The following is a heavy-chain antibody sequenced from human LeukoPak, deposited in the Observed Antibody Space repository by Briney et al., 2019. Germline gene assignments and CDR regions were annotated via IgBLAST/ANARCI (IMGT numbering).Heavy chain of an antibody. CDR1: GDSVSSNSAA. J-gene: IGHJ4*02. D-gene: IGHD6-19*01. CDR3: ARGGEYSSGWYYFDY. CDR2: TYYRTRWYS. Sequence: SQTLSLTCAISGDSVSSNSAAWNWIRQSPSRGLGWLGRTYYRTRWYSDYAVSVKSRTNLNPDTSKNQFSLQLNSVTPEDTAVYFCARGGEYSSGWYYFDYWGQGTLVTVSS. V-gene: IGHV6-1*01.